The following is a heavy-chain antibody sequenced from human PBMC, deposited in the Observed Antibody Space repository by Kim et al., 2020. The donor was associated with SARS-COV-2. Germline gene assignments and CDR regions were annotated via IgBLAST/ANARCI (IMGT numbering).Heavy chain of an antibody. CDR3: ATGGYFSAASYLDT. CDR2: IFDGGTT. CDR1: GFSVGTNY. D-gene: IGHD2-2*03. J-gene: IGHJ4*02. Sequence: GGSLRLSCAAFGFSVGTNYMTWVRQAPGKGLEWVSVIFDGGTTYYADSVKGRFTISRDSSKNTLYLQMNSLRVDDTAVYYCATGGYFSAASYLDTWGQGSLVTVSS. V-gene: IGHV3-53*01.